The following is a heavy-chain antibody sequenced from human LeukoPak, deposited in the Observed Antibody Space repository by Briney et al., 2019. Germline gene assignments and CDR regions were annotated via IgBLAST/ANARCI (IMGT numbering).Heavy chain of an antibody. V-gene: IGHV3-30*02. CDR3: AKDPDGHRGFLTGYDY. CDR2: TRNDGSNK. CDR1: GFTFRSYG. D-gene: IGHD3-9*01. J-gene: IGHJ4*02. Sequence: GGSLRLSCAASGFTFRSYGMHWVRQGPGKGRAGVAFTRNDGSNKYYADSVKGRFTISRDNSKNTLYLQMNSLRAEDTAGYYCAKDPDGHRGFLTGYDYRGTGNLVPVSS.